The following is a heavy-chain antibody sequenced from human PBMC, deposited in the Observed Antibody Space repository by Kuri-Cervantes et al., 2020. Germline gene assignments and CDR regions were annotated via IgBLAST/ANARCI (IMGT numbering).Heavy chain of an antibody. CDR2: VYPGDSDT. D-gene: IGHD2-2*01. J-gene: IGHJ4*02. V-gene: IGHV5-51*01. Sequence: GESLKISCQASGYSFPNYWIGWVRQMPGKGLEWMGIVYPGDSDTRYSPSFKGQFTISADKSISTAYLQWSSLKASDTAMYYCARYCSSTSCYEPLFDYRGQGTLVTVSS. CDR3: ARYCSSTSCYEPLFDY. CDR1: GYSFPNYW.